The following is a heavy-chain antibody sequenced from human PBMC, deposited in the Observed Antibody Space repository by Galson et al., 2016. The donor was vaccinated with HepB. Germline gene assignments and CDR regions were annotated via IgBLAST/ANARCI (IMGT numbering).Heavy chain of an antibody. CDR2: TWFDGSNT. CDR1: RFSFGYYA. V-gene: IGHV3-33*01. CDR3: ARDSGCCGDYFDS. J-gene: IGHJ4*02. D-gene: IGHD2-8*01. Sequence: SLRLSCAASRFSFGYYAIHWVRQAPGKGLEWVAVTWFDGSNTYYGESVKGRFSISRDNSKNTLYLQMNSLRVEDTAVYYCARDSGCCGDYFDSWGQGTLVTVSS.